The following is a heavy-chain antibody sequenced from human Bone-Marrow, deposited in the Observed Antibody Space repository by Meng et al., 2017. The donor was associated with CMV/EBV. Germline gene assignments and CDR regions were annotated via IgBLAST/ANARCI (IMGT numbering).Heavy chain of an antibody. CDR3: TSGGEWLVAGDYYYGMDV. CDR1: GFTFGDYA. Sequence: GESLKISCIASGFTFGDYAMSWVRQAPGKGLEWVGFIRSKAYGGTTEYAASVKGRFTISRDDSKSIAYLQMNSLKTEDTAVYYCTSGGEWLVAGDYYYGMDVWGQGTTVTVSS. J-gene: IGHJ6*02. CDR2: IRSKAYGGTT. V-gene: IGHV3-49*04. D-gene: IGHD6-19*01.